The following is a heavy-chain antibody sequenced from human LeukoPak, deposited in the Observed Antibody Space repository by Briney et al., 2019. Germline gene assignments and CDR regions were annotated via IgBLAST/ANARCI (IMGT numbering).Heavy chain of an antibody. V-gene: IGHV4-59*01. CDR1: GGSISSYY. D-gene: IGHD1-26*01. J-gene: IGHJ4*02. CDR2: IYYSGST. CDR3: ARAPGEWELLGGFDY. Sequence: SETLSLTCTVSGGSISSYYWSWLRQPPGKGLEWIGYIYYSGSTNYNPPLKSRVTILVDTSKNQFSLKLSSVTAADTAVYYCARAPGEWELLGGFDYWGQGTLVTVSS.